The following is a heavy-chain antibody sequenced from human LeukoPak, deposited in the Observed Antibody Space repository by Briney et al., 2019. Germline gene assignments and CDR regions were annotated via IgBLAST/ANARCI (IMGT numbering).Heavy chain of an antibody. CDR3: ARGSYSSSWYHY. CDR1: DGSINTPNYY. J-gene: IGHJ4*02. D-gene: IGHD6-13*01. V-gene: IGHV4-39*07. Sequence: PSETLSLTCTVSDGSINTPNYYWGWIRQPPGKGLEWIGEINHSGSTNYNPSLKSRVTISVDTSKNQFSLKLSSVTAADTAVYYCARGSYSSSWYHYWGQGTLVTVSS. CDR2: INHSGST.